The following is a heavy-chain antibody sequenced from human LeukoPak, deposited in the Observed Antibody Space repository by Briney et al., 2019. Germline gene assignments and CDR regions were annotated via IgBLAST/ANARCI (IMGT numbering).Heavy chain of an antibody. Sequence: ASVKVSCKASGYTFTSYGISWVRQAPGQGLEWMGWISAYNGNTNYAQKLQGRVTMTTDTSTSTAYMELRGLRSDDTAVYYCAREGRPLNCYDSSGYHFDYWGQGTLVTVSS. CDR1: GYTFTSYG. V-gene: IGHV1-18*01. CDR2: ISAYNGNT. CDR3: AREGRPLNCYDSSGYHFDY. J-gene: IGHJ4*02. D-gene: IGHD3-22*01.